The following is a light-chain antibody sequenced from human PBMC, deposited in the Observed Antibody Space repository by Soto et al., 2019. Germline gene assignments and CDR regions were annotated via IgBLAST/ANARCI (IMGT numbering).Light chain of an antibody. Sequence: LVIAQPSATPSGSPRGRTTLYWRASQSVSSNLAWYQQKPGQAPRLLIYGASTRATGIPARFSGSGSGTEFTLTISSLQSEDVAIYYCQQFNNWPLTFGGGTKVDIK. CDR1: QSVSSN. CDR3: QQFNNWPLT. V-gene: IGKV3-15*01. J-gene: IGKJ4*01. CDR2: GAS.